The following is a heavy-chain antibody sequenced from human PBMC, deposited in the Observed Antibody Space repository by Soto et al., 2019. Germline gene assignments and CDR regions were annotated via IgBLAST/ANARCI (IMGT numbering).Heavy chain of an antibody. Sequence: EVQLVESGGGLVKPGGSLRLSCAASGFTFSSYSMDWVRQAPGKGLEWVSSISSSSSYIYYADSVKGRFTISRDNAKNSLYLQMNSLRAEDTAVYCCASEGRLRPYFDYWGQGTLVTVSS. CDR1: GFTFSSYS. V-gene: IGHV3-21*01. J-gene: IGHJ4*02. D-gene: IGHD4-17*01. CDR3: ASEGRLRPYFDY. CDR2: ISSSSSYI.